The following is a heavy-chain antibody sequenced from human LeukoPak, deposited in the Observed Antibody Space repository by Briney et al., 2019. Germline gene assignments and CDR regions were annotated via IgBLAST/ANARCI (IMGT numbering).Heavy chain of an antibody. D-gene: IGHD3-10*01. Sequence: GASVKVSCKASEYGFTNYYIHWVRQAPGQGLEWMGAIQFSGGTTTYAQKFQGRVTMTRDTSISTAYMELRGLSSEDTAVYYCVRDGEGVAISVNYWFDPWGQGTLVTVSS. CDR2: IQFSGGTT. CDR1: EYGFTNYY. V-gene: IGHV1-46*01. J-gene: IGHJ5*02. CDR3: VRDGEGVAISVNYWFDP.